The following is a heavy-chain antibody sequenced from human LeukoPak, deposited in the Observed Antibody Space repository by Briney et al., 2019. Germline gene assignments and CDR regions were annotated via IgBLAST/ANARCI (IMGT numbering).Heavy chain of an antibody. Sequence: GGSLRLSCAASGFTFSSYGMHWVRQAPGKGLEWVAFIRYDGSNKYYADSVKGRFTISRDNSKNSLYLQMNSLRAEDTAVYYCARHAPVAANFDYWGQGTLVTVSS. CDR3: ARHAPVAANFDY. CDR2: IRYDGSNK. V-gene: IGHV3-30*02. CDR1: GFTFSSYG. D-gene: IGHD2-15*01. J-gene: IGHJ4*02.